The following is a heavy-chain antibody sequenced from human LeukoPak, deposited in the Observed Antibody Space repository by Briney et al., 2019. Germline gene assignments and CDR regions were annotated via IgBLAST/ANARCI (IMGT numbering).Heavy chain of an antibody. V-gene: IGHV1-69*13. CDR2: IIPIFGTA. Sequence: SVKVSCKASGGTFSSYAISWVRQAPGQGLEWMGGIIPIFGTANYAQKFQGRVTITADESTSTAYMELSSLRSEDTAVYYCARATTPLYDFWSGLLDYWGQGTLVTVSS. CDR3: ARATTPLYDFWSGLLDY. D-gene: IGHD3-3*01. J-gene: IGHJ4*02. CDR1: GGTFSSYA.